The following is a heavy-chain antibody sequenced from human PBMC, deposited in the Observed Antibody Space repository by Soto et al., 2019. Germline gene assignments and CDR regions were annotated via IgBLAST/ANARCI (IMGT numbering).Heavy chain of an antibody. CDR3: VKDRDSSRWLRAYDAFDI. V-gene: IGHV3-64D*06. J-gene: IGHJ3*02. CDR1: GFTFSSYA. D-gene: IGHD6-13*01. Sequence: PGGSLRLSCSASGFTFSSYAMHWVRQAPGKGLEYVSAISGNGGSTYYADSVKGRFTISRDNSKNTLYLQMSSLRAEDTAVYYCVKDRDSSRWLRAYDAFDIWGQGTMVTVSS. CDR2: ISGNGGST.